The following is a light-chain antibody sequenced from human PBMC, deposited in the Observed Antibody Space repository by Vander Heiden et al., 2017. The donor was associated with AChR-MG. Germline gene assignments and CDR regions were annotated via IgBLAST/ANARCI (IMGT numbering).Light chain of an antibody. CDR2: KAS. CDR1: QNIDIW. CDR3: QQYDRFAT. J-gene: IGKJ4*01. V-gene: IGKV1-5*03. Sequence: DIQMTQSPSTLSASVGDRVTITCRASQNIDIWLAWYQQKPGKAPKVLIFKASHLQRGVPSRFSGSGSGTEFILTINSLQPDDFATDYCQQYDRFATLGGGTKVEIK.